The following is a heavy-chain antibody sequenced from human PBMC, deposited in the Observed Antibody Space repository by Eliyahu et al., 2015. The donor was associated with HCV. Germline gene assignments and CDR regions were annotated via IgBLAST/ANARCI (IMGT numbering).Heavy chain of an antibody. Sequence: QVQLQESGPGPVKPSETLSLTCTVSGGSISSYYWSWIRQPARKGLEWIGRIHTRGSTNSNPPLKSRVTMSVDTSKNQFSLKLSSVTAADTAVYYCAREPRNNWFDPWGQGTLVTVSS. J-gene: IGHJ5*02. CDR1: GGSISSYY. V-gene: IGHV4-4*07. CDR2: IHTRGST. CDR3: AREPRNNWFDP.